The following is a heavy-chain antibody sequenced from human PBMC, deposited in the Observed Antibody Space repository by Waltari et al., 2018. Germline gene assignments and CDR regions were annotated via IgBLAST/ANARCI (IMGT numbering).Heavy chain of an antibody. CDR2: ISSNGVST. Sequence: EVQLVESGGGLVQPGGSLRLSCAASGFSFSIYAMHWVRQAPGKGLEYVSAISSNGVSTYDANCMKGRLSISRDNSKNTLYLQMGSLRAEDMAVYYCARSPDQPDSLDYYMDVWGKGTTVTVSS. J-gene: IGHJ6*03. CDR3: ARSPDQPDSLDYYMDV. CDR1: GFSFSIYA. D-gene: IGHD2-21*01. V-gene: IGHV3-64*01.